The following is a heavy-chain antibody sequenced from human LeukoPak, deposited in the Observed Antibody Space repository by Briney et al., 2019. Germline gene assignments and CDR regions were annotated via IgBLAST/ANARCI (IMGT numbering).Heavy chain of an antibody. D-gene: IGHD3-10*01. J-gene: IGHJ3*02. CDR1: GGSISSYY. CDR2: IYTSGST. Sequence: PSETLSLTCTVSGGSISSYYWSWIRQPPGKGLEWIGYIYTSGSTNYNPSLKSRVTISVDTSKTQFSLKLSSVTAADTAVYYCARQRKGSGDAFDIWGQGTMVTVSS. CDR3: ARQRKGSGDAFDI. V-gene: IGHV4-4*09.